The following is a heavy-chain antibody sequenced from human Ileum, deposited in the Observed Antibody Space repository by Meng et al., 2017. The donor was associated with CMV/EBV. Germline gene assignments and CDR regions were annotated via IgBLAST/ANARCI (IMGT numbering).Heavy chain of an antibody. D-gene: IGHD2-2*02. CDR3: AHRRSECSSTSCYTGFDP. Sequence: SGPTLVKPTQTLTLTCTFSGFSLSTSGVGVGWIRQPPGKALEWLALIYWNDDKRYSPSLKSRLTITKDTSKNQVVLTMTNMDPVDTATYYCAHRRSECSSTSCYTGFDPWGQGTLVTVSS. CDR2: IYWNDDK. J-gene: IGHJ5*02. CDR1: GFSLSTSGVG. V-gene: IGHV2-5*01.